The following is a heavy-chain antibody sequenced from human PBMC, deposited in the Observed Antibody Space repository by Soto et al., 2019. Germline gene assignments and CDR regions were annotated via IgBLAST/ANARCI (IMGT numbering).Heavy chain of an antibody. V-gene: IGHV1-69*13. CDR3: ARDRPEYSGSYSVFNY. D-gene: IGHD1-26*01. J-gene: IGHJ4*02. CDR1: GGTFSSYA. CDR2: IIPIFGTA. Sequence: SVKVSCKASGGTFSSYAISWVRQAPGQGLEWMGGIIPIFGTANYAQKFQGRVTITADESTSTAYMELSSLRSEDTAVYYCARDRPEYSGSYSVFNYWGQGTLVTVSS.